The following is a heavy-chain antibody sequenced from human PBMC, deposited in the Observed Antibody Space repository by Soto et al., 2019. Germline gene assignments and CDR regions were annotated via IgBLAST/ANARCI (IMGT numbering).Heavy chain of an antibody. Sequence: PSETLSLTCTVSGGSISSSSYYWGWIRQPPGKGLEWIGSLFYSGSTYYNPSLKGRLTISVDTSKNQFSLKLSSVTAADTAVYYCAGVAAAGGGTFNWFDPWGQGTLVTVSS. CDR2: LFYSGST. J-gene: IGHJ5*02. D-gene: IGHD6-13*01. CDR1: GGSISSSSYY. CDR3: AGVAAAGGGTFNWFDP. V-gene: IGHV4-39*01.